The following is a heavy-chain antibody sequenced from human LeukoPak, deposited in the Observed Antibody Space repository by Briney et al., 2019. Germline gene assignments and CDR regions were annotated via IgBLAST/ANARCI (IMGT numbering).Heavy chain of an antibody. J-gene: IGHJ6*03. CDR2: IRYDGSNK. CDR3: ARVYSSSIQYYYYYMDV. V-gene: IGHV3-30*02. D-gene: IGHD6-13*01. Sequence: PGGSLRLSCAASGFTFSSYGMHWVRQAPGKGLEWVAFIRYDGSNKYYADSVKGRFTISRDNSKNTLYLQMNSLRAEDTAVYHCARVYSSSIQYYYYYMDVWGKGITVTVSS. CDR1: GFTFSSYG.